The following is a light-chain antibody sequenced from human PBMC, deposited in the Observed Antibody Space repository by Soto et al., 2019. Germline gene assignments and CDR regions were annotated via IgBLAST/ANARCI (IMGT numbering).Light chain of an antibody. J-gene: IGLJ2*01. CDR3: RLYTTSSVV. Sequence: QSVLTQPASVSGSPGQSITISCTGTSSDVGSYNSVSWYRQHPGKAPKLMLYEVSNRPSGVSNRFSGSKSGNTASLTISGLQAEDEADYYCRLYTTSSVVFGGGTKLTVL. CDR2: EVS. V-gene: IGLV2-14*01. CDR1: SSDVGSYNS.